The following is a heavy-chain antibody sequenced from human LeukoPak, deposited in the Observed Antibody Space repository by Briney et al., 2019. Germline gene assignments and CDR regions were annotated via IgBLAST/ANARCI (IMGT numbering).Heavy chain of an antibody. CDR3: VKGPAGIAVAGHFHFSY. CDR1: GFTFSSYG. J-gene: IGHJ4*02. CDR2: ISGSGGST. Sequence: GGSLRLSCAASGFTFSSYGMSWVRQAPGKGLEWVSAISGSGGSTYYADSVKGRFTISRDNSKNTLYLQMNSLRAEDTAVYYCVKGPAGIAVAGHFHFSYWGQGTLVTVSS. D-gene: IGHD6-19*01. V-gene: IGHV3-23*01.